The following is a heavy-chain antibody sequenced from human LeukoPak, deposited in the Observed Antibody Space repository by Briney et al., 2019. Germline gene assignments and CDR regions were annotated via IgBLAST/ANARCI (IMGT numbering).Heavy chain of an antibody. CDR2: ISAYNGNT. V-gene: IGHV1-18*01. Sequence: ASVKVSCKASGYTFTSYGISWVRQAPGQGLEWMGWISAYNGNTNYAQKLQGRVTMTTDTSTSTAYMELSRLRSDDTAVYYCARDPPPYSGSYSFDYWGQGTLVTVSS. CDR1: GYTFTSYG. D-gene: IGHD1-26*01. CDR3: ARDPPPYSGSYSFDY. J-gene: IGHJ4*02.